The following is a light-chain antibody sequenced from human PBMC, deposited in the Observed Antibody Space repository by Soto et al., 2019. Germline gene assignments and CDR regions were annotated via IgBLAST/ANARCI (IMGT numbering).Light chain of an antibody. J-gene: IGLJ2*01. Sequence: QAVVTQPASVSGSPGQSITISCTGTTSDVGGYSYVSWYQQHPGKAPKLMIYIVSNRPSGVPNRFSGSKSGNTASLTISGLQAEDEANYYCSSYTSSNTLVFGGGTKVTVL. CDR1: TSDVGGYSY. CDR2: IVS. V-gene: IGLV2-14*01. CDR3: SSYTSSNTLV.